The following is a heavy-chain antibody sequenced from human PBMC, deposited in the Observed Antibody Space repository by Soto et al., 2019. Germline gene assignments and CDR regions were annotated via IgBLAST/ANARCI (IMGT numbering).Heavy chain of an antibody. CDR1: GYTFTSYG. J-gene: IGHJ4*02. CDR3: AREYERYFDPGFDY. V-gene: IGHV1-18*01. D-gene: IGHD3-9*01. Sequence: ASVKVSCKASGYTFTSYGISWVRQAPGQGLEWMGWISAYNGNTNYAQKLQGRVTMTTDTSTSTAYMELRSLRSDDTAVYYCAREYERYFDPGFDYWGQGTLVTVSS. CDR2: ISAYNGNT.